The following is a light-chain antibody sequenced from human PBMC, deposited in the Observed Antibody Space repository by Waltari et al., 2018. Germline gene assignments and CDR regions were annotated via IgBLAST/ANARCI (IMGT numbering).Light chain of an antibody. CDR3: GTWDSSLSAWV. CDR1: SSTTATHD. CDR2: DSH. V-gene: IGLV1-51*01. Sequence: QSVSPQPPPVTAAPGQKVTITCSGSSSTTATHDVSWSQQLPGAAPKLLIYDSHKRPSGIPDRFSGSKSGTSATLGITGLQTGDEADYYCGTWDSSLSAWVFGGGTKLTVL. J-gene: IGLJ3*02.